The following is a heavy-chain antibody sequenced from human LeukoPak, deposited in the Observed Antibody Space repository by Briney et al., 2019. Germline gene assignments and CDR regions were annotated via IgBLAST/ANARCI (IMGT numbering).Heavy chain of an antibody. D-gene: IGHD6-19*01. Sequence: ASVKVSCKASGYTFTGHYIHWVRHAPGQGLEWMGWINPNNGGTNSAQKFQGRATLTRDTSMSTAYMELSRLRSDDAAVYYCARSMAGTFDYWGQGTLVTVSS. CDR1: GYTFTGHY. V-gene: IGHV1-2*02. CDR2: INPNNGGT. J-gene: IGHJ4*02. CDR3: ARSMAGTFDY.